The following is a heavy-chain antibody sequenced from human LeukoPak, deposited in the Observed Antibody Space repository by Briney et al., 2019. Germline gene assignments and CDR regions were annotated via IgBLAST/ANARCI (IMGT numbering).Heavy chain of an antibody. CDR2: FDPEDGET. CDR3: ATASYPRDAFDI. V-gene: IGHV1-24*01. Sequence: ASVKVSCKVSGYTLTELSMHWVRQAPGKGLEWMGGFDPEDGETIYAQKFQGRVTMTEDTSTDTAYMELSSLRSEDTAVYYCATASYPRDAFDIWGQGTMVTVSS. J-gene: IGHJ3*02. CDR1: GYTLTELS. D-gene: IGHD5-18*01.